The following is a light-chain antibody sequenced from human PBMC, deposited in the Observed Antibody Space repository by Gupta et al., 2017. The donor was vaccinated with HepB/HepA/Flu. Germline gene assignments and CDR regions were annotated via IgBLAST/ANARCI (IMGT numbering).Light chain of an antibody. V-gene: IGKV1-12*01. CDR3: QQGDSFPLT. CDR2: PAT. J-gene: IGKJ4*01. CDR1: QDISRW. Sequence: DIQMTQSPSSVSASVGDRVTITCRASQDISRWLAWYQRKPGRAPTLLIYPATSLQSGVPSRFSGNGSGTDFTLTITNLQPEDFATYYCQQGDSFPLTFGGGTKVEIK.